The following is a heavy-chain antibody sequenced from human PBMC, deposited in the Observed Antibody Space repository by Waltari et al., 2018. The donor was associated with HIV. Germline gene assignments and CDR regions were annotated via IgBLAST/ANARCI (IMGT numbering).Heavy chain of an antibody. J-gene: IGHJ4*02. Sequence: EVQLVESGGGLVQPGGSLRLSCAASGFTFSSYAMSWVRQAPGKGLGWVSGISGRGRSTYYADSVKGRFTISRDNSKNTQHLQMNSLRAEDTAVYYCAKVDYGDPRGYFDYWGQGTRVTVSS. V-gene: IGHV3-23*04. CDR3: AKVDYGDPRGYFDY. CDR2: ISGRGRST. CDR1: GFTFSSYA. D-gene: IGHD4-17*01.